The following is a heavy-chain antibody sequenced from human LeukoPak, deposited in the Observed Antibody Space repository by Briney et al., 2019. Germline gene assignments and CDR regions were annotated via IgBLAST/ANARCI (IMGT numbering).Heavy chain of an antibody. V-gene: IGHV3-23*01. Sequence: QPGGSLRLSCAASGFTFRTYAMSWVRQAPGKGLEWVSGISDSGDGTYYADSVKGRFTISRDNSKNTLYLQMNSLRAEDTAVYYCAKRYSSSSGVNWFDPWGQGTLVTVSS. CDR3: AKRYSSSSGVNWFDP. CDR2: ISDSGDGT. D-gene: IGHD6-6*01. J-gene: IGHJ5*02. CDR1: GFTFRTYA.